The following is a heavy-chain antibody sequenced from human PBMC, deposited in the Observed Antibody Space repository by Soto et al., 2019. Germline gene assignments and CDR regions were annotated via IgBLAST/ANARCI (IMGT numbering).Heavy chain of an antibody. J-gene: IGHJ4*02. Sequence: QVQLQESGPGLVKPSQTLSLTCTVSGGSISSGGYYWSWIRQHPGKGLEWSGYIYYSGSTYYNPSLKRRVTISVDTSKNQFSLKLSSVTAADTAVYYCARGRIAAAGTVDYWGQGTLVTVSS. D-gene: IGHD6-13*01. CDR3: ARGRIAAAGTVDY. CDR2: IYYSGST. CDR1: GGSISSGGYY. V-gene: IGHV4-31*03.